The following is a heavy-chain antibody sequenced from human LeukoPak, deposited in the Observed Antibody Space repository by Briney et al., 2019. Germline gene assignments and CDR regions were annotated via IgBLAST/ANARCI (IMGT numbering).Heavy chain of an antibody. CDR3: ARLSDL. Sequence: SETLSLTCTVSGGAISSDSYYWGWIRRPPGKGLEWIASINYSGSTYYNPSLNSRATISVDTSKTQFPLRLSSVIAADTAVYYCARLSDLWGQGVLVTVSS. V-gene: IGHV4-39*01. CDR1: GGAISSDSYY. CDR2: INYSGST. J-gene: IGHJ4*02.